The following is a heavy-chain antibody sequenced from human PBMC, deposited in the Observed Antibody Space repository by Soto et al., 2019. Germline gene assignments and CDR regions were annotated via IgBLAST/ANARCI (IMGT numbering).Heavy chain of an antibody. Sequence: QVQLVQSGAEVKKPGSSVKVSCKASGGTFSSYAISWVRQAPGQGLEWMGGIIPIFGTANYAQKFQGRVTITADESTSTAYMELSSLRSEDTAVYYCARDGSEMATTPANWFDPWGQGTLVTVSS. J-gene: IGHJ5*02. CDR1: GGTFSSYA. V-gene: IGHV1-69*01. CDR2: IIPIFGTA. D-gene: IGHD5-12*01. CDR3: ARDGSEMATTPANWFDP.